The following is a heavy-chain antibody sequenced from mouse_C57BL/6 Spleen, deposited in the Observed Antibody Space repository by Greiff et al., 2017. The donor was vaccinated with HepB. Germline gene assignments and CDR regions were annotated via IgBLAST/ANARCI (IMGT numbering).Heavy chain of an antibody. D-gene: IGHD2-2*01. J-gene: IGHJ2*01. Sequence: VQLQQSGAELVKPGASVKMSCKASGYTFTSYWITWVKQRPGQGLEWIGDIYPGSGSTNYNEKFKSKATLTVDTSSSTAYMQLSSLTSEDSAVYYCAHYGYDAGYFDYWGQGTTLTVSS. V-gene: IGHV1-55*01. CDR3: AHYGYDAGYFDY. CDR2: IYPGSGST. CDR1: GYTFTSYW.